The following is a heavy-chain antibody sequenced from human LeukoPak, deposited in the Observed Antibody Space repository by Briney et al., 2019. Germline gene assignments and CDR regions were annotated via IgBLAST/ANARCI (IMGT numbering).Heavy chain of an antibody. CDR3: AKRRDGYKSGYFDY. D-gene: IGHD5-24*01. CDR1: GFTFSSYA. J-gene: IGHJ4*02. V-gene: IGHV3-23*01. Sequence: GGSLRLSCAASGFTFSSYAMSWVRQAPGKGLEWASAISGSGGSTYYADSVKGRFTISRDNSKNTLYLQMNSLRAEDTAVYYCAKRRDGYKSGYFDYWGQGTLVTVSS. CDR2: ISGSGGST.